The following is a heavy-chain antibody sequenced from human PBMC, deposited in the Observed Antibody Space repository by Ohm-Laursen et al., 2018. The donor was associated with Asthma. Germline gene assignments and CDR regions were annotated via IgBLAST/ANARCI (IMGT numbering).Heavy chain of an antibody. V-gene: IGHV3-23*01. J-gene: IGHJ6*02. CDR1: GLSFSHDA. CDR3: AKGVGMDV. Sequence: SLRLSCSAPGLSFSHDAMSWVRQAPGKGLEWVADVGGDGDITHYADAVKGRFTISRDNAKSTLYLQMNSLRAEGTAVCYCAKGVGMDVWGQGTTVTVSS. CDR2: VGGDGDIT.